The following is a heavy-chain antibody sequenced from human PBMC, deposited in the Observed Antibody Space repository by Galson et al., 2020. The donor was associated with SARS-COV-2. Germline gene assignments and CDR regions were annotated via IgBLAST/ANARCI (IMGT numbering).Heavy chain of an antibody. CDR1: GFTFSSYG. CDR3: ARAAPYYDILTGPVYYYYGMDV. CDR2: IWYDGSNK. J-gene: IGHJ6*02. Sequence: GESLKISCAASGFTFSSYGMHWVRQAPGKGLEWVAVIWYDGSNKYYADSVKGRFTISRDNSKNTLYLQMNSLRAEDTAVYYCARAAPYYDILTGPVYYYYGMDVWGQGTTVTVSS. V-gene: IGHV3-33*01. D-gene: IGHD3-9*01.